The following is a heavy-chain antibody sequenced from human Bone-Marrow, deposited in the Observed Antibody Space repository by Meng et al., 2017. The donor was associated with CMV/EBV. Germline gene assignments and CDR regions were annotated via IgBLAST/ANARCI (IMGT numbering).Heavy chain of an antibody. V-gene: IGHV4-39*01. J-gene: IGHJ6*02. Sequence: WIRQPPGKGLEWIGSIYYSGSTYYNPSLKSRVTISVDTSKNQFSLKLSSVTAADTAVYYCARLDPAGYYDFWSGYYATTQVDGMDVWGQGTTVTVSS. CDR3: ARLDPAGYYDFWSGYYATTQVDGMDV. D-gene: IGHD3-3*01. CDR2: IYYSGST.